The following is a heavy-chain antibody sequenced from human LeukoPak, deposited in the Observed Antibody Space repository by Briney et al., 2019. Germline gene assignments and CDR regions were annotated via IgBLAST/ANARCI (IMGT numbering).Heavy chain of an antibody. V-gene: IGHV3-48*01. Sequence: GGSLRLSCAASGFTFSTYPMNWVRQAPGKGLEWISHIRDSGTTDYADSVKGRFAISRDNAKNSLYLQLNSLRAEDTAVYYCARDHDYAFDNWGQGTLVAVSS. D-gene: IGHD4-17*01. J-gene: IGHJ4*02. CDR1: GFTFSTYP. CDR3: ARDHDYAFDN. CDR2: IRDSGTT.